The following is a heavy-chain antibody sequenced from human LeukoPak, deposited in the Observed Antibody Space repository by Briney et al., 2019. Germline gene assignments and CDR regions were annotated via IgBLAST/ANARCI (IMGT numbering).Heavy chain of an antibody. CDR1: GGSFSGYY. D-gene: IGHD2-2*01. J-gene: IGHJ6*02. V-gene: IGHV4-34*01. CDR3: ARDSVVIPAAIYYGMDV. CDR2: INHSGST. Sequence: SETLSLTCAVYGGSFSGYYWSWIRQPPGKGLEWIGEINHSGSTNYNPSLKSRVTISVDTSKNQFSLKLSSVTAADTAVYYCARDSVVIPAAIYYGMDVWGQGTTVTVSS.